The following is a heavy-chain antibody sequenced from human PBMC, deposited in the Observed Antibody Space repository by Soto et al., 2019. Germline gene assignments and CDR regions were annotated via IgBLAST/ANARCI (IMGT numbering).Heavy chain of an antibody. J-gene: IGHJ5*02. CDR2: LRQDGRDK. Sequence: QVQLVQYGGGVVHPGRSLRLYCAASGFPFSSHGIHWVRQPPGKGLEWVAFLRQDGRDKFYAESVKGRSTISRDNSNKTLRLEIDNPRPGDTSEYFCARDEGLALFVVVHDASFHRWGQGTRFTVTS. D-gene: IGHD3-3*01. CDR3: ARDEGLALFVVVHDASFHR. CDR1: GFPFSSHG. V-gene: IGHV3-33*01.